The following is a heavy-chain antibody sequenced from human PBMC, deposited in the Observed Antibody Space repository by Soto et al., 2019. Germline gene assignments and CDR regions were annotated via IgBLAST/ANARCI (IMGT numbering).Heavy chain of an antibody. CDR1: GYTLTELS. Sequence: ASVKVSCKVSGYTLTELSMHWVRQAPGKGLEWMGGFDPEDGETIYAQKFQGRVTMTEDTSTDTAYMELSSLRSEDTAVYYCATDSRITMVRGVIIAAAGFRMDVWGQGTTVTVSS. J-gene: IGHJ6*02. V-gene: IGHV1-24*01. D-gene: IGHD3-10*01. CDR3: ATDSRITMVRGVIIAAAGFRMDV. CDR2: FDPEDGET.